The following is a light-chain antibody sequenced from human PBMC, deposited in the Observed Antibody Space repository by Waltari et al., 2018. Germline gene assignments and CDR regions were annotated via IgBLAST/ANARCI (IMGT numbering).Light chain of an antibody. CDR3: QHYGTSLIT. J-gene: IGKJ5*01. Sequence: EIVLTQSPGTLSLSPGERAPLSCRASQRVTSGYLAWYSQKPGQTPRLLIYGASTRATGIPDRFSGSGSGTDFTLTISRLEPEDFAVFYCQHYGTSLITFGQGTRLEIK. CDR2: GAS. CDR1: QRVTSGY. V-gene: IGKV3-20*01.